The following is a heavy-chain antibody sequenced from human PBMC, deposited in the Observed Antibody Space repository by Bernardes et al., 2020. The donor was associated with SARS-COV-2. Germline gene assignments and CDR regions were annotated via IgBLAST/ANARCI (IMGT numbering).Heavy chain of an antibody. Sequence: GGSLRLSCAASGFTFDDYAMHWVRQAPGKGLEWVSGISWNSGSIGYADSVKGRYTISRDNSKNTVSLQMNSLRAEDSGVYYCARRGLGVRDHYAMVDWYLFLWGRGTQVTVPS. CDR3: ARRGLGVRDHYAMVDWYLFL. CDR1: GFTFDDYA. V-gene: IGHV3-9*01. J-gene: IGHJ2*01. D-gene: IGHD2-15*01. CDR2: ISWNSGSI.